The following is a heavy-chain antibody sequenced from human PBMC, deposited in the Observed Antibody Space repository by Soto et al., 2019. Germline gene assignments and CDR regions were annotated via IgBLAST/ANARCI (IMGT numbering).Heavy chain of an antibody. Sequence: SSEALSLTWTVSGGSIRDYFWTWIRQPPGKGLELIVHIYCSGRTNYNASLKSRVSISVDPSKNHLSLQRRSVTAAHTAVYYCARVGVDDFGGRGGIDXWGQVTLVTVSX. V-gene: IGHV4-59*01. CDR3: ARVGVDDFGGRGGIDX. J-gene: IGHJ4*02. CDR1: GGSIRDYF. D-gene: IGHD2-15*01. CDR2: IYCSGRT.